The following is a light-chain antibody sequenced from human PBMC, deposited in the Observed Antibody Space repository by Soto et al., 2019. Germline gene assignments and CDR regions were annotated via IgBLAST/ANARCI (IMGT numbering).Light chain of an antibody. V-gene: IGKV3-15*01. J-gene: IGKJ5*01. Sequence: EIVLKQSPGTLSLSPGERATLSCRASQSVSSSYLAWYQQKPGQAPRLLIYGASTRATGIPARFSGSGSGTEFTLTISSLQSEDFAVYYCQQYNNWPRTFGQGTRLEI. CDR3: QQYNNWPRT. CDR2: GAS. CDR1: QSVSSSY.